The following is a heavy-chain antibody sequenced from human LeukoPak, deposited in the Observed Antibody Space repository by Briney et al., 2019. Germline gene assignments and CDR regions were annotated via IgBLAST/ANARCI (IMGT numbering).Heavy chain of an antibody. J-gene: IGHJ5*02. V-gene: IGHV5-51*01. CDR3: ARLRIAAAGSRWFDP. Sequence: GESLKISCEGSGYSFPNYWIGWVRQMPGKGLEWMGIIYAGDSDTRYSPSFQGQVTISVDKSISTAYLQWSSLKASDTAIYYCARLRIAAAGSRWFDPWGQGTLVTVSS. CDR1: GYSFPNYW. CDR2: IYAGDSDT. D-gene: IGHD6-13*01.